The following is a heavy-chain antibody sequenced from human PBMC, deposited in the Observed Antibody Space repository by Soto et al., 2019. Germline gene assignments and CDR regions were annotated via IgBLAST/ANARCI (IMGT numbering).Heavy chain of an antibody. V-gene: IGHV4-34*01. Sequence: PSETLSLTCAVYGGSFSGYYWSWIRQPPGKGLEWIGEINHSGSTNYNPSLKSRVTISVDTSKNQFSLKLSSVTAADTAVYYCARGRRYYYGSGSSTFDYWGQGTMVTVSS. CDR3: ARGRRYYYGSGSSTFDY. J-gene: IGHJ4*02. D-gene: IGHD3-10*01. CDR1: GGSFSGYY. CDR2: INHSGST.